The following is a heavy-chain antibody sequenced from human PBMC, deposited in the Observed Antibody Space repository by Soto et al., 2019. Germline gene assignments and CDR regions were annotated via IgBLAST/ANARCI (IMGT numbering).Heavy chain of an antibody. CDR1: GYTFTSYG. V-gene: IGHV1-18*04. CDR3: ARVSGPGYCSGGSCFHFQH. Sequence: QVQLVQSGAEVKKPGASVKVSCKASGYTFTSYGISWVRQAPGQGLEWMGWISAYNGNTNYAQKFQGWVTMTRDTSISTAYMELSRLRSDDTAVYYCARVSGPGYCSGGSCFHFQHWGQGTLVTVSS. J-gene: IGHJ1*01. CDR2: ISAYNGNT. D-gene: IGHD2-15*01.